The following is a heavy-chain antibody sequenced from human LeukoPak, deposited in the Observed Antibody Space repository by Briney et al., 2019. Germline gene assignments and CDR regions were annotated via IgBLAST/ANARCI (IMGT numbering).Heavy chain of an antibody. D-gene: IGHD3-16*01. CDR1: GYSISSGYY. V-gene: IGHV4-38-2*02. Sequence: SETLSLTCTVSGYSISSGYYWGWIRQPPGKGLEWIGSIYHSGSTYYNPSLKSRVTISVDTSKNQFSLKLSSVTAADTAVYYCARDYDRTLDYWGQGTLVTVSS. J-gene: IGHJ4*02. CDR2: IYHSGST. CDR3: ARDYDRTLDY.